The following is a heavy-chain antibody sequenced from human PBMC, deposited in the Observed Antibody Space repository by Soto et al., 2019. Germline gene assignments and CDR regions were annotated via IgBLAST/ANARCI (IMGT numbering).Heavy chain of an antibody. J-gene: IGHJ1*01. CDR2: IYYNGNA. CDR3: ATGELWWDF. V-gene: IGHV4-31*03. Sequence: QVQLQESGPGLVKPSQTLSLTCTVSGGSLSSGNYYWSWIRQHPGKGLEWIGLIYYNGNAFYNPSLKSRVAISLHTSKNQLSLKPSSLTAADTAAYFSATGELWWDFCGQCTLVTVSS. CDR1: GGSLSSGNYY. D-gene: IGHD2-8*02.